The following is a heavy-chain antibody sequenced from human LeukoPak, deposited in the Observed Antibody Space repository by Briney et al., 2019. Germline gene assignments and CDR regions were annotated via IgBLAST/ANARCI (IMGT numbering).Heavy chain of an antibody. J-gene: IGHJ6*03. Sequence: VASVKVSCKASGYTFTGYYMHWVRQAPGQGLEWMGWINPNSGGTNYAQKFQGRVTMTRDTSISTAYMELSRLRSDDTAVYYCARDSSSSDYMDVWGKGTTVTVSS. D-gene: IGHD6-6*01. CDR3: ARDSSSSDYMDV. CDR1: GYTFTGYY. V-gene: IGHV1-2*02. CDR2: INPNSGGT.